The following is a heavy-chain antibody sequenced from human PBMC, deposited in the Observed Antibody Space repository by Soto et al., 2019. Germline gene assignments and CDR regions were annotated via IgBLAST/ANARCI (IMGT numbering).Heavy chain of an antibody. V-gene: IGHV3-53*01. D-gene: IGHD3-22*01. Sequence: PGGSLRLSCAASGFTVSSNYMSWVRQAPGKGLECVSVIYSGGSTYYADSVKGRFTISRDNSKDTLYLQMNSLRAEDTAVYYCARGPYYYDSSGMVTGAFDIWGQGTMVTVSS. CDR2: IYSGGST. CDR3: ARGPYYYDSSGMVTGAFDI. J-gene: IGHJ3*02. CDR1: GFTVSSNY.